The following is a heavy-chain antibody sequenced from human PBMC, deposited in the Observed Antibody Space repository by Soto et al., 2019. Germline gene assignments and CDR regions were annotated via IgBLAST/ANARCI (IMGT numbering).Heavy chain of an antibody. CDR2: ISSSSSTI. V-gene: IGHV3-48*01. Sequence: GGSLRLSCAASGFTFSSYSMNWVRQAPGKGLEWVSYISSSSSTIYYADSVKGRFTISRDNAKNSLYLQMNSLRAEDTAVYYCASHGYCSSTSCFDAFDIWGQGTMVTVSS. CDR1: GFTFSSYS. J-gene: IGHJ3*02. CDR3: ASHGYCSSTSCFDAFDI. D-gene: IGHD2-2*01.